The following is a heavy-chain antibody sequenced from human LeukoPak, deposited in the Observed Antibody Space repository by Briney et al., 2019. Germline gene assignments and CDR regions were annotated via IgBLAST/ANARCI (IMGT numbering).Heavy chain of an antibody. J-gene: IGHJ4*02. Sequence: PGGSLRLSCAASGFTFSSYIMNWVRQAPGKGLEWVASISRNSTYIHHADSVKGRFTISRDNARNSLFLQMNSLRAEDTAIYYCASDEGNYFDYWGQGTLVTVSS. CDR3: ASDEGNYFDY. V-gene: IGHV3-21*01. CDR2: ISRNSTYI. CDR1: GFTFSSYI.